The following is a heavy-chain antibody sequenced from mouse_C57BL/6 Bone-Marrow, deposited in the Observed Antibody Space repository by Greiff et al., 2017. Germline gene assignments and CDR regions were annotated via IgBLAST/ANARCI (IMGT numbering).Heavy chain of an antibody. D-gene: IGHD2-4*01. CDR2: ISGGGGNT. V-gene: IGHV5-9*01. J-gene: IGHJ3*01. CDR3: ASGGNDYDWFAY. Sequence: DVQLVESGGGLVKPGGSLKLSCAASGFTFSSYTMSWVRQTPEKRLEWVATISGGGGNTYYTARVKGRFTISRDKAKNTLYLQMSSLRSEDTALYYGASGGNDYDWFAYWGQGTLVTVSA. CDR1: GFTFSSYT.